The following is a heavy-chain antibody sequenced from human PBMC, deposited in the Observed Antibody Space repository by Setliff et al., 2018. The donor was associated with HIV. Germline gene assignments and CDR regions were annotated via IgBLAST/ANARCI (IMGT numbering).Heavy chain of an antibody. CDR1: GGSVSTGNYC. CDR2: IFYSGST. Sequence: PSETLSLTCTVSGGSVSTGNYCWNWIRLPPGKGLEWIGYIFYSGSTNYNPSLKSRVTISVDTSKNQFSLRLNSVTAADTAIYYCTRRGADSYYPRPLDVWGKGTTVTVSS. V-gene: IGHV4-61*01. J-gene: IGHJ6*04. CDR3: TRRGADSYYPRPLDV. D-gene: IGHD3-10*01.